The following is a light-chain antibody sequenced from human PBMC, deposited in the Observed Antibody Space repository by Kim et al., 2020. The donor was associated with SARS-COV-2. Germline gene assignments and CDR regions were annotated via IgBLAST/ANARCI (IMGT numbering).Light chain of an antibody. Sequence: YELTQPPSVSVSPGQTASITCSGDKLGDKYACWYQQKPGQSPVLVIYQDSKRPSGITERFSGSNSGNTATLTISGTQAMDEADYYCQAWDSSTYVFGTGTKVTVL. J-gene: IGLJ1*01. CDR2: QDS. V-gene: IGLV3-1*01. CDR1: KLGDKY. CDR3: QAWDSSTYV.